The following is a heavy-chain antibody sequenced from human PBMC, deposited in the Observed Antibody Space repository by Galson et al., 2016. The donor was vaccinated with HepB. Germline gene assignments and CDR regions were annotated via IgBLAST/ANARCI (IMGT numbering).Heavy chain of an antibody. D-gene: IGHD3-10*01. J-gene: IGHJ5*02. Sequence: TLSLTCTVSGGSIRNGGYYWSWVRQHPGKGLGWIGFVYYNGNTYYNPSLRSRMAISIDTSQNHFSLKVNSVTAADTAVYYCATVPVPGWFAPWGQGILVTVSS. CDR2: VYYNGNT. V-gene: IGHV4-31*03. CDR3: ATVPVPGWFAP. CDR1: GGSIRNGGYY.